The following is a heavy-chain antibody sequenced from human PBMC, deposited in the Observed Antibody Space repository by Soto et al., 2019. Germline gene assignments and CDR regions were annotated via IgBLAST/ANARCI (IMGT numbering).Heavy chain of an antibody. CDR1: GYTFTSYD. CDR3: ARLRVTMVRGAVSWFDP. CDR2: MNPNSGNT. V-gene: IGHV1-8*01. J-gene: IGHJ5*02. Sequence: ASVKVSCKASGYTFTSYDINWVRQATGQGLEWMGWMNPNSGNTGYAQKFQGRVTMTRNTSISTAYMELSSLRSEDTAVYYCARLRVTMVRGAVSWFDPWGQGTLVTVSS. D-gene: IGHD3-10*01.